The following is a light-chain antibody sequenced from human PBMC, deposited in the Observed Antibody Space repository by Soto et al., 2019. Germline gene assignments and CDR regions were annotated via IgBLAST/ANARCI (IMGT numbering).Light chain of an antibody. CDR1: QSVSSY. V-gene: IGKV3-11*01. CDR3: QQYNNWPFS. Sequence: IVLTQTPATLSLSPGERATLSCRASQSVSSYLAWYQQKPGQAPRLLIYDVSHRATGVPARFSGTGSETDFTLTISGLQSEDSAVYFCQQYNNWPFSFGQGTRLEIK. CDR2: DVS. J-gene: IGKJ5*01.